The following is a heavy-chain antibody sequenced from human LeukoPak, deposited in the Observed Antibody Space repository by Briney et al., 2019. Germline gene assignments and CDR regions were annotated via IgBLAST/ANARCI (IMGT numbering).Heavy chain of an antibody. CDR1: GFTFSSYA. Sequence: GGSLRLSCAASGFTFSSYAMTWVRQAPGKGLEWVSGITRSGGSTYSADSVKGRFTISRDNSKNTLYLQMDSLRAKDTAIYYCAKCKRERWLQLSPFDYWGHGTLVTVSS. J-gene: IGHJ4*01. D-gene: IGHD5-24*01. V-gene: IGHV3-23*01. CDR3: AKCKRERWLQLSPFDY. CDR2: ITRSGGST.